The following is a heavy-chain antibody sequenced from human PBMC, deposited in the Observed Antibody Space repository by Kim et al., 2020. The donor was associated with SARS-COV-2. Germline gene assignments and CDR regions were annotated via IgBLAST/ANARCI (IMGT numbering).Heavy chain of an antibody. D-gene: IGHD5-18*01. CDR2: IYYSGST. CDR3: ARSSFSYGYYGPFDY. Sequence: SETLSLTCTVSGGSISSSNYYWGWIRQPPGKGLEWIESIYYSGSTYYNPSLKSRLTISVDTSKNQFSLRLSSVNAADTAVYSCARSSFSYGYYGPFDYWGRGTLVTVSS. CDR1: GGSISSSNYY. V-gene: IGHV4-39*01. J-gene: IGHJ4*02.